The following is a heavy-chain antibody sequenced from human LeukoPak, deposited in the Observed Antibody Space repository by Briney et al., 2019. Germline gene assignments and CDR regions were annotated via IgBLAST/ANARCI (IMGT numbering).Heavy chain of an antibody. D-gene: IGHD4-17*01. CDR3: ARSRKYGAVTTYSWFDP. CDR2: IYYTGSI. Sequence: SETLSLTCTVAGGSISSSTYYWGRIRQPPGKGLEWIARIYYTGSINYNPSLKSRVTISVDTSKNQFSLKLSSVTAADTAVYYCARSRKYGAVTTYSWFDPWGQGTLVIVSS. J-gene: IGHJ5*02. V-gene: IGHV4-39*01. CDR1: GGSISSSTYY.